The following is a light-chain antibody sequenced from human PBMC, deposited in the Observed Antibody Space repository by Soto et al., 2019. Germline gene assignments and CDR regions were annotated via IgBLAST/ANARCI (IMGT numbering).Light chain of an antibody. J-gene: IGLJ2*01. CDR3: AAWDDSLSGVV. CDR2: RNN. V-gene: IGLV1-47*01. Sequence: QSVLTQPPSASGTPGQRVTISCSGSSSNIGSNYVYWYQQLPGTAPKLLIYRNNQRPSGVPDRFSGSKSDTSASLAISGLRSEDEADYYCAAWDDSLSGVVFGGGTKVTDL. CDR1: SSNIGSNY.